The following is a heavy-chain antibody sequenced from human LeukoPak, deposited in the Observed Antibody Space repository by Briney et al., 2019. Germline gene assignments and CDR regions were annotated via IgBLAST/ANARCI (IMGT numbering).Heavy chain of an antibody. V-gene: IGHV1/OR15-1*02. J-gene: IGHJ4*02. CDR1: GYIFTDYY. Sequence: ASVKVSCKASGYIFTDYYMHWVRQAPGQELGWMGRINPNSGGTNYAQKFQGRVTMTRDTSISTAYTELSSLRSEDTATYYCAREVGEQWLVTENYFDYWGQGTLVTVSS. CDR3: AREVGEQWLVTENYFDY. CDR2: INPNSGGT. D-gene: IGHD6-19*01.